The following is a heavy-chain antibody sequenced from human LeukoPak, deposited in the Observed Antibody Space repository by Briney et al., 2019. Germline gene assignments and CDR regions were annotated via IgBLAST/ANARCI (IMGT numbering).Heavy chain of an antibody. V-gene: IGHV4-39*01. Sequence: SETLSLTCIVSGGSISSSNSYWGWIRQPPGKGLEWIGSIYYSGSTYYNPSLKSRVTISVDTSKNQFSLKLSSVTAADTAVYYCARQHQQPANYWYFDLWGRGTLVTVSS. CDR3: ARQHQQPANYWYFDL. J-gene: IGHJ2*01. CDR1: GGSISSSNSY. CDR2: IYYSGST. D-gene: IGHD6-13*01.